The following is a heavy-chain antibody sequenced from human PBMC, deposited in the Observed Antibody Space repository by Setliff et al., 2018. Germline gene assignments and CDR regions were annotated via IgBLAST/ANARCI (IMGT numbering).Heavy chain of an antibody. Sequence: PGESLKISCKGSGYSFTSYWIGWVRQMPGKGLEWMGIIFPGDSETRYSPSFQGQVTVSADKSVSTAYLQWSSLKASDTAMYYCARRGLYTNEYDDFDIWGQGTMVTVSS. J-gene: IGHJ3*02. CDR1: GYSFTSYW. V-gene: IGHV5-51*01. CDR2: IFPGDSET. D-gene: IGHD2-2*02. CDR3: ARRGLYTNEYDDFDI.